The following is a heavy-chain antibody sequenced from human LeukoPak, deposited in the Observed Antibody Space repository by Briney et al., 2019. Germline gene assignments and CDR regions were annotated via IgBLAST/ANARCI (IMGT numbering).Heavy chain of an antibody. V-gene: IGHV1-2*02. Sequence: ASVKVSCKTSGYTFTGSYLHWVRQVPGQGLEWMGWTNPSTGGTKSAQQFEGRVTMTRDTSNTTGYLELRSLRLDDTATYYCARGGAFCSITTCHEFDHWGQGTLVIVSS. CDR3: ARGGAFCSITTCHEFDH. D-gene: IGHD2-2*01. J-gene: IGHJ4*02. CDR1: GYTFTGSY. CDR2: TNPSTGGT.